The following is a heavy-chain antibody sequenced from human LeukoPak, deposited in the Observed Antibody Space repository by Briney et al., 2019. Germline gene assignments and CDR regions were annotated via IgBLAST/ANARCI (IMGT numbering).Heavy chain of an antibody. Sequence: GGSLRLSCVASGFTYANYAMNWVRQAPGKRLEWVASITGTRGRGGIHYADSVKGRFTISRDNSKNTLFLQMSSLRAEDTAVYHCAKGDRGHCTGVKCYPFDYWGQGTVVTVSS. J-gene: IGHJ4*02. CDR1: GFTYANYA. CDR2: ITGTRGRGGI. CDR3: AKGDRGHCTGVKCYPFDY. D-gene: IGHD2-8*02. V-gene: IGHV3-23*01.